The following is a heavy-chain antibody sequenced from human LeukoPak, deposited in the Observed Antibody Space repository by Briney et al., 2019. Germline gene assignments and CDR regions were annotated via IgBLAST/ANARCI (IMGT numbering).Heavy chain of an antibody. V-gene: IGHV3-21*01. J-gene: IGHJ4*02. Sequence: GGSLRLSCAASGFTFSSYEMNWVRQAPGKGLEWVSSISGSSIYKYYADSVKGRFTISRDNAKNSLYLQMNSLRAEDTAVYYCAKDGSGWYENLDYWGQGTLVTVSS. CDR2: ISGSSIYK. CDR3: AKDGSGWYENLDY. CDR1: GFTFSSYE. D-gene: IGHD6-19*01.